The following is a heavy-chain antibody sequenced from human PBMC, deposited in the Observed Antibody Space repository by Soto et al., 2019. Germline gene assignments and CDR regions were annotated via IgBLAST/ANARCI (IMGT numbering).Heavy chain of an antibody. CDR3: ARVGGLAARTFDY. D-gene: IGHD6-6*01. V-gene: IGHV4-59*01. Sequence: SETLSLTCTVSGGSISDFYWSWIRQPPGKGLEWIGYIYYSGSTNCNPSLKSRVTISVDTSKNQFPLNLRSMSPADTAVYYCARVGGLAARTFDYWGPGTLVTVSS. CDR2: IYYSGST. J-gene: IGHJ4*02. CDR1: GGSISDFY.